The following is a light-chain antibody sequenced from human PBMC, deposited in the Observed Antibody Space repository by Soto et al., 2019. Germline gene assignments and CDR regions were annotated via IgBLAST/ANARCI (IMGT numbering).Light chain of an antibody. V-gene: IGKV1-39*01. CDR1: QSISNF. Sequence: QMTQSPSSLSASIGDRVTITCRASQSISNFLNWYQQRPGQAPKLLISSSSNVQSGVPSRFSGRGSGTDFTLTISGLQPEDAASYCCQQSYNTPRTFGQGTKVEI. CDR3: QQSYNTPRT. J-gene: IGKJ1*01. CDR2: SSS.